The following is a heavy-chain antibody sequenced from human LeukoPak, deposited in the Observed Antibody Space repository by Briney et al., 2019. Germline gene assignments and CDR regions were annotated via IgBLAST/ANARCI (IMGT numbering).Heavy chain of an antibody. CDR1: GFTVSSNF. CDR2: IYSDSNT. J-gene: IGHJ4*02. D-gene: IGHD3-22*01. Sequence: GGSLRLSCAASGFTVSSNFMTWVRQAPGKGLEWVSFIYSDSNTYYADSVKGRFTISRDNSKNTLYLQMNSLRDEDTAVYYCARDDTMIFDYWGQGTLVTVSS. CDR3: ARDDTMIFDY. V-gene: IGHV3-53*01.